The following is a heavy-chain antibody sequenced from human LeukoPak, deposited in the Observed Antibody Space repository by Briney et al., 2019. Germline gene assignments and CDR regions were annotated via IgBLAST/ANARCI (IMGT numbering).Heavy chain of an antibody. V-gene: IGHV1-3*01. J-gene: IGHJ4*02. CDR3: ARDPIGSRWPYYFDY. Sequence: ASVTVSCKASGYTFTTYAMHWVRQAPGQRLEWMGWINAGNGNTKYSQKFQARVTITRDTSASTAYMELSSLRSEDTAVYYCARDPIGSRWPYYFDYWGQGSLVTVSS. CDR2: INAGNGNT. CDR1: GYTFTTYA. D-gene: IGHD6-13*01.